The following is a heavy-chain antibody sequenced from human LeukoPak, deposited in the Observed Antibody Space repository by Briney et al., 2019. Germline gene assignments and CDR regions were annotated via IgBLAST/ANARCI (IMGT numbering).Heavy chain of an antibody. V-gene: IGHV4-31*03. CDR3: ARDLYYMDV. CDR1: GGSISSGGYS. J-gene: IGHJ6*03. CDR2: IYYSGST. Sequence: PSQTLSLTRTVSGGSISSGGYSWSWIRQHPGKGLEWIGYIYYSGSTYYNPSLKSRVTISVDTSKNQFSLKLSSVTAADTAVYYCARDLYYMDVWGKGTTVTVSS.